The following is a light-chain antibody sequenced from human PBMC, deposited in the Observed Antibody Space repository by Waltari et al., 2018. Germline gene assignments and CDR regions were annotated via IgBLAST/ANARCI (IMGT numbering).Light chain of an antibody. CDR2: EGS. V-gene: IGLV2-23*01. Sequence: QSALTQPASVSGSPGQSITISCTGTSSDVGSYNLVSGYQQHPGKAPKLMIYEGSKRPSGVSNRFSGSKSGNTASLTMSGLQAEDEADYYCCSYAGSSTVVFGGGTKLTVL. CDR1: SSDVGSYNL. J-gene: IGLJ2*01. CDR3: CSYAGSSTVV.